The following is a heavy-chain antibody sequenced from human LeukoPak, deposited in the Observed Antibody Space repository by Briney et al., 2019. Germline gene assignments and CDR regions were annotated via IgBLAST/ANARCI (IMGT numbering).Heavy chain of an antibody. CDR3: AKGGAVTGTMYFQY. V-gene: IGHV3-23*01. CDR2: IRSSGDST. D-gene: IGHD6-19*01. CDR1: GFTFATYT. Sequence: GGSLRLSCAASGFTFATYTMSWVRQIPGKGLEWVSVIRSSGDSTYYADSAKGRFTISRDNSKNTLYLQMNSLRAEDTAVYYCAKGGAVTGTMYFQYWGQGTLVTVSS. J-gene: IGHJ1*01.